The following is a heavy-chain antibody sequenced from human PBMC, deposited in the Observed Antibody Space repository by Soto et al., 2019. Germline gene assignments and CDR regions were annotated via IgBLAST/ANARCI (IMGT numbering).Heavy chain of an antibody. J-gene: IGHJ6*02. D-gene: IGHD2-2*01. V-gene: IGHV3-7*01. CDR3: ARDRTLGYCISTSCYSLGYYYYGMDV. CDR2: IKQDGSEK. Sequence: GGSLRLSCAASGFTFSSYWMSWVRQAPGKGLEWVANIKQDGSEKYYVDSVKGRFTISRDNAKNSLYLQMNSLRAEDTAVYYCARDRTLGYCISTSCYSLGYYYYGMDVWGQGTTVTVSS. CDR1: GFTFSSYW.